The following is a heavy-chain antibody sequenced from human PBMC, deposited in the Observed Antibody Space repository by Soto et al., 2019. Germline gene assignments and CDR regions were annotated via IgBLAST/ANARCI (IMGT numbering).Heavy chain of an antibody. CDR2: IYPGDSDA. D-gene: IGHD1-20*01. CDR3: ARPRNNWYKAFDI. Sequence: PGESLKISCKASGYSFTSYYIGWVRQMPGKGLEWMGIIYPGDSDARYSPSFQGQVTISADKSISTAYLQWSSLEASDTAMYYCARPRNNWYKAFDIWGQGTMVTVSS. CDR1: GYSFTSYY. V-gene: IGHV5-51*01. J-gene: IGHJ3*02.